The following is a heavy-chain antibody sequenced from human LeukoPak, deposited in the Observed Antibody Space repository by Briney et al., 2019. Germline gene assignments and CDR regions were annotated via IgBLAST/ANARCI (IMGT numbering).Heavy chain of an antibody. CDR3: ARDGGVSSGWLDAFDI. D-gene: IGHD6-19*01. CDR2: ISSSSSTI. J-gene: IGHJ3*02. Sequence: GGSLRLSCAASGFTFSSYSMNWVRQAPGKGLEWVSYISSSSSTIYYADSVKGRFTISRDNAKNSLYLQMNSLRAEDTAVYYCARDGGVSSGWLDAFDIWGQGTMVTVSS. V-gene: IGHV3-48*01. CDR1: GFTFSSYS.